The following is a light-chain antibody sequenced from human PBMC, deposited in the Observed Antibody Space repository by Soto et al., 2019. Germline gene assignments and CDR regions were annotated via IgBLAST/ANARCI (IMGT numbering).Light chain of an antibody. CDR2: WAS. Sequence: DIVMTQSPDSLAVSLGERATVNCKSSQSVTYSSNNKNYLAWYQQKPGQPPKLLIYWASTRGSGVPDRFSGSGSGTDFTLTISSLQAEDVAVYYCQQYYSTPQTFGQGTKVEIK. V-gene: IGKV4-1*01. CDR3: QQYYSTPQT. CDR1: QSVTYSSNNKNY. J-gene: IGKJ1*01.